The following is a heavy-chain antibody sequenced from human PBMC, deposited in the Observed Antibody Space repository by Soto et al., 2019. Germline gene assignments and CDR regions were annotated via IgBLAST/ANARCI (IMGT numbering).Heavy chain of an antibody. CDR1: GFTFSSNA. J-gene: IGHJ6*02. V-gene: IGHV3-23*01. Sequence: GGSLRLSCAASGFTFSSNAMSWVRQAPGKGREWVSAISGSGGSTYYADSVKGRFTISRDNSKNTLYLQMNSLRAEDTAVYYCARAGYCSSTSCYYYYYGMDVWGQGTTVTVSS. CDR3: ARAGYCSSTSCYYYYYGMDV. CDR2: ISGSGGST. D-gene: IGHD2-2*01.